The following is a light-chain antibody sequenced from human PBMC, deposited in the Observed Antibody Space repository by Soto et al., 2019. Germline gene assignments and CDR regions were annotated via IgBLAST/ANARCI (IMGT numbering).Light chain of an antibody. CDR1: SSDVGGYNY. Sequence: QSALTQPASVSGSPGQSITISCTGTSSDVGGYNYVSWYQQHPGKAPKLMIYDVSNRPSGVPNRFSGSKSGNTASLTISGLQAEDEADYYCSSYTSSLYVFGTGTKLTVL. J-gene: IGLJ1*01. V-gene: IGLV2-14*01. CDR2: DVS. CDR3: SSYTSSLYV.